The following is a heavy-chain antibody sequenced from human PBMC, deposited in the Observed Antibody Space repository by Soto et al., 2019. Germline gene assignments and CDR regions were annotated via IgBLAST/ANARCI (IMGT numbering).Heavy chain of an antibody. D-gene: IGHD3-10*01. CDR3: AKAPFPYGSGSYRAWFDP. CDR1: GFTFSSYG. V-gene: IGHV3-30*18. Sequence: QAQLVESGGGVVQPGRSLRLSCAASGFTFSSYGMHWVRQAPGKGLEWVAVISYDGSNKYYADSVKGRFTISRDNSKNTLYLQMNSLRAEDTAVYYCAKAPFPYGSGSYRAWFDPWGQGTLVTVSS. CDR2: ISYDGSNK. J-gene: IGHJ5*02.